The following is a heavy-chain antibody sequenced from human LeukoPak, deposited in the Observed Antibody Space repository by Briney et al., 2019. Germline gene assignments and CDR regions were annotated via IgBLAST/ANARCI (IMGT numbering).Heavy chain of an antibody. Sequence: GGSLRLSCAASGFTFSSYSMNWVRQAPGKGLEWVSSISSSSGYIYYADSVKGRFTISRDNAKNSLYLQMNSLRAEDTAVYYCARVGTTGWGFDYWGQGTLVTVSS. D-gene: IGHD2/OR15-2a*01. CDR1: GFTFSSYS. V-gene: IGHV3-21*01. CDR2: ISSSSGYI. CDR3: ARVGTTGWGFDY. J-gene: IGHJ4*02.